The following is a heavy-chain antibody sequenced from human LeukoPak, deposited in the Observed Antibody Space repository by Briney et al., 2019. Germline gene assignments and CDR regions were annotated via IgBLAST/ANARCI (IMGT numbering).Heavy chain of an antibody. V-gene: IGHV1-2*02. CDR2: INPNSGGT. J-gene: IGHJ4*02. CDR1: GYTFTCYY. D-gene: IGHD4-23*01. CDR3: ATANGGNLDC. Sequence: GASLKVSCKASGYTFTCYYMHWVRQAPAQGLEWMGWINPNSGGTNYAQKFQGRVTMTRDTSISTAYMELSRLRSDDTAVYYCATANGGNLDCWGQGTLVTVSS.